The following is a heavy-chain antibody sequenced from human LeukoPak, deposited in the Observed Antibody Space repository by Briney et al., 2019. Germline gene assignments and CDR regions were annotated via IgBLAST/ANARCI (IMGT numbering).Heavy chain of an antibody. J-gene: IGHJ4*02. CDR3: ARDYYGSGSWDY. CDR1: GFTVSSNY. D-gene: IGHD3-10*01. V-gene: IGHV3-53*01. Sequence: GGSLRLSCAASGFTVSSNYVSWVRQAPGKGLEWVSVIYSGGSTYYADSVKGRFTISRDNSKNTLYLQMNSLRAEDTAVYYCARDYYGSGSWDYWGQGTLVTVSS. CDR2: IYSGGST.